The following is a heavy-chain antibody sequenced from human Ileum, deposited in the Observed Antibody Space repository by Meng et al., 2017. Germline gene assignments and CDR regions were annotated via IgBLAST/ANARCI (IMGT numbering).Heavy chain of an antibody. CDR1: GDSISTSPYY. V-gene: IGHV4-39*07. CDR3: AREIGARSGYVY. CDR2: FKYSGAT. Sequence: SETLSLTCTVSGDSISTSPYYWGWIRQSPGSGPEWLGSFKYSGATYYNPSLRSRVTISVDASKNQFSLRLTSVTAAEMAMYYCAREIGARSGYVYWGQGMLVTVSS. J-gene: IGHJ4*01. D-gene: IGHD3-16*01.